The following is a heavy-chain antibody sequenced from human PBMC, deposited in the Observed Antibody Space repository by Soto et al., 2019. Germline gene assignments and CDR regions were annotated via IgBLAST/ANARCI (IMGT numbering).Heavy chain of an antibody. V-gene: IGHV3-64D*06. J-gene: IGHJ3*02. CDR3: VKQDGYSYAFDI. D-gene: IGHD5-18*01. CDR1: GFTFSSYA. CDR2: ISSNGGST. Sequence: EVQLVESGGGLVQPGGSLRLSCSASGFTFSSYAMHWVRQAPGKGLEYVSAISSNGGSTYYADSVKGRFTISRDNSKNTLYLQMSSLRAVDAAEYYCVKQDGYSYAFDIWGQGTMVTVSS.